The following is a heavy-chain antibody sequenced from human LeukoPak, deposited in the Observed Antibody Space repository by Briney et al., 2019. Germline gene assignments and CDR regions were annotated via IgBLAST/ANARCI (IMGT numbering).Heavy chain of an antibody. CDR2: MSGSASST. V-gene: IGHV3-23*01. CDR3: AKGPLSSNDAFDI. Sequence: GGSLRLSCAASGFTFSTYDMSWVRQAPGKGLEWVSAMSGSASSTFYADSVKGRFTISRDTSKNTLYLQMNSLRAEDTAVYFCAKGPLSSNDAFDIWGQGTMVTVSS. D-gene: IGHD3-3*02. J-gene: IGHJ3*02. CDR1: GFTFSTYD.